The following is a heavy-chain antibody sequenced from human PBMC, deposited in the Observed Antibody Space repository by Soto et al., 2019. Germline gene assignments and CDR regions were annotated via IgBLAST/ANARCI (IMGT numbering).Heavy chain of an antibody. V-gene: IGHV4-30-4*01. J-gene: IGHJ4*02. CDR3: ARVGGFGATTIDY. Sequence: QVQLQESGPGLVKPSQTLSLTCTVSGGSISSGDYYWSWIRQPPGKGLEWIGYIYYSGSTYYNPYLQSRVTISVDTSKNQSSLKLSSVTAADTAVYYCARVGGFGATTIDYWGQGTLVTVSS. D-gene: IGHD3-10*01. CDR1: GGSISSGDYY. CDR2: IYYSGST.